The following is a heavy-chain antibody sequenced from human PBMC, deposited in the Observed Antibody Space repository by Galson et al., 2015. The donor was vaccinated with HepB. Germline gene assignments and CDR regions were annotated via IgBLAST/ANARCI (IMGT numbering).Heavy chain of an antibody. CDR1: GYTLTELS. V-gene: IGHV1-24*01. Sequence: SVKVSCKVSGYTLTELSIHWVRRAPGKGLEWMGGFDPEEGETIYAQKFQGRVTMTEDTSTDTAYMELSSLRSEDTAVYYCAAPRVGYCAGGSCYGYDDWGQGTLVTVSS. CDR3: AAPRVGYCAGGSCYGYDD. J-gene: IGHJ4*02. D-gene: IGHD2-15*01. CDR2: FDPEEGET.